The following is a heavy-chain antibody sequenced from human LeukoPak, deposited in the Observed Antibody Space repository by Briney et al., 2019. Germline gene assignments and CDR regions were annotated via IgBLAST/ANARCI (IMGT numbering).Heavy chain of an antibody. CDR2: IYYSGST. J-gene: IGHJ5*02. V-gene: IGHV4-59*01. CDR3: AGGQGGYDYVWGSYRYWFDP. CDR1: GGSISSYY. Sequence: SETLSLTCTVSGGSISSYYWSWIRQPPGKGLEWIGYIYYSGSTNYNPSLKSRVTISVDTSKNQFSLKLSSVTAADTAVYYCAGGQGGYDYVWGSYRYWFDPWGQGTLVTVSS. D-gene: IGHD3-16*02.